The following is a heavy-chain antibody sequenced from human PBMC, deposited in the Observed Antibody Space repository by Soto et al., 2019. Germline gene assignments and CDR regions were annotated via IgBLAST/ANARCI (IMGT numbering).Heavy chain of an antibody. CDR2: INPNSGGT. CDR3: AREVVPIYCSGGSCYFGMDV. CDR1: GYTFTGYY. D-gene: IGHD2-15*01. V-gene: IGHV1-2*04. J-gene: IGHJ6*02. Sequence: ASVKVSCKASGYTFTGYYMHWVRQAPGQGLEWMGWINPNSGGTNYAQKFQGWVTMTRDTSISTAYMELSRLRSDDTAVYYCAREVVPIYCSGGSCYFGMDVWGQGTTVTVSS.